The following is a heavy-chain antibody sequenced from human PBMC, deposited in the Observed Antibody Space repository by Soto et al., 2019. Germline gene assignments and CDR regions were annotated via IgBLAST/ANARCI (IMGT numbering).Heavy chain of an antibody. CDR1: GFTFSSYE. Sequence: EVQLVESGGGLVQPGGSLRLSCAASGFTFSSYEMNWVRQAPGKGLEWVSYISSSGSTIYYADSVKGRFTISRDNAKNSLYLQMNSLRAEDTAVYYCARVGRPYLNHFDYWGQGTLVTVSS. V-gene: IGHV3-48*03. CDR3: ARVGRPYLNHFDY. J-gene: IGHJ4*02. CDR2: ISSSGSTI. D-gene: IGHD2-15*01.